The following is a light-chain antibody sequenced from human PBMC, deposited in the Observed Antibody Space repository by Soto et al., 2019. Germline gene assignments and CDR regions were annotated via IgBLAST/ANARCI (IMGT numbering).Light chain of an antibody. V-gene: IGLV4-69*01. CDR3: QAWGTGIQV. CDR1: SGHNTYA. CDR2: VNSDGSH. J-gene: IGLJ2*01. Sequence: VLTQPPSASASLGASVKLTCTLSSGHNTYAIAWHQQEPEKGPRYLMKVNSDGSHSKGDGIPDRFSGSSSGAERYLTISSVQSEDEADYYCQAWGTGIQVFGGGTKLTVL.